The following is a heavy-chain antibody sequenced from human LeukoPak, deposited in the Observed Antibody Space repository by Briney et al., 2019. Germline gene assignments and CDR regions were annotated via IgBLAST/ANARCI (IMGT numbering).Heavy chain of an antibody. CDR2: INPNSGGT. V-gene: IGHV1-2*02. CDR1: GYTFTGYY. D-gene: IGHD2-2*01. CDR3: ARDDCSSTSCDQGDAFDI. Sequence: ASVKVSCKASGYTFTGYYMHWVRQAPGQGLEWMGWINPNSGGTNYAQKFQGRGTMTRDTSISTAYMELSRLRSDDTAVYYCARDDCSSTSCDQGDAFDIWGQGTMVTVSS. J-gene: IGHJ3*02.